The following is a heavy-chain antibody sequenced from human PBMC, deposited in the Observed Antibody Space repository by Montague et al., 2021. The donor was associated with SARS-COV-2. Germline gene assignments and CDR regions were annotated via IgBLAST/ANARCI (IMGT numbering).Heavy chain of an antibody. CDR2: IYYSGST. CDR3: ERDGGTVTTFLGVGYVRGGLRWFDP. D-gene: IGHD4-17*01. Sequence: SETLSLTCTVSGGSISSSSYYWGWIRQPPGKGLEWIGSIYYSGSTYYNPSLKSRVTIAVDTSKNQFSLKLSSVTAADTAVYYCERDGGTVTTFLGVGYVRGGLRWFDPWGQGTLVTVSS. J-gene: IGHJ5*02. CDR1: GGSISSSSYY. V-gene: IGHV4-39*07.